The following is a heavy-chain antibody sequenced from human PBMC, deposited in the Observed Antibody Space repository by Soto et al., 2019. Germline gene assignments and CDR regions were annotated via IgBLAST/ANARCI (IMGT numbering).Heavy chain of an antibody. Sequence: QITLKESGPTLVNPTQTLTLTCTFSGFSLSTSGVGVGWIRQPPGKALEWLALIYWDDDKRYSPSLKSRLTITKDTSKNQVVLTMTNMDPVDTATYYCARQVRTIFGVVEKNFDYWGQGTLVTVSS. CDR2: IYWDDDK. CDR1: GFSLSTSGVG. V-gene: IGHV2-5*02. D-gene: IGHD3-3*01. CDR3: ARQVRTIFGVVEKNFDY. J-gene: IGHJ4*02.